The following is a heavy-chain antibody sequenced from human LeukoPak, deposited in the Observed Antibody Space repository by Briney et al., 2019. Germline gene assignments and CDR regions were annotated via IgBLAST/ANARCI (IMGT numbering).Heavy chain of an antibody. CDR1: RYTFTTYA. J-gene: IGHJ3*02. V-gene: IGHV1-8*01. CDR3: ARGKYYNRNAFDI. Sequence: SLKVSCKPSRYTFTTYATNWGRHTTGQGLEWMGWVKPNSGNTGYAQKFQGRVTMTRNTSITTAYMELSSLISEDTAVYYCARGKYYNRNAFDIWGQGTMVTVSS. CDR2: VKPNSGNT. D-gene: IGHD2/OR15-2a*01.